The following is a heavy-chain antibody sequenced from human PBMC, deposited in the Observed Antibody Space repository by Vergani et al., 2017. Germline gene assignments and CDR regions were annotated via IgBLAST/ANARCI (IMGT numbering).Heavy chain of an antibody. D-gene: IGHD5-12*01. V-gene: IGHV3-7*03. Sequence: EVEVVESGGGLVQPGGSLRLSCAASGFRFSNYWMHWLRQAPGKGLERVAAIKGDGSAKQYVESVKGRFTISRDNAKNSLFLEMNSLRFEDTAVYFCTKGNVCYHDSAGHGYDPYTGFDLLGRGTFVSVPS. J-gene: IGHJ3*01. CDR2: IKGDGSAK. CDR3: TKGNVCYHDSAGHGYDPYTGFDL. CDR1: GFRFSNYW.